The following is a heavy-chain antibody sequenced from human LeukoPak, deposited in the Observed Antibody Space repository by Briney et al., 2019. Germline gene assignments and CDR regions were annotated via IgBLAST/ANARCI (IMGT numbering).Heavy chain of an antibody. D-gene: IGHD6-13*01. V-gene: IGHV3-21*01. J-gene: IGHJ4*02. CDR3: ARVAEAAAFDY. CDR1: GFTFSTYN. CDR2: ITSSSSYI. Sequence: PGGSLRLSCAASGFTFSTYNMNWVRQAPGKGLEWVSSITSSSSYIYYADSVKGRFTISRDNAKNSLYLQMNSLRAEDTAVYYCARVAEAAAFDYWGQGTLVTASS.